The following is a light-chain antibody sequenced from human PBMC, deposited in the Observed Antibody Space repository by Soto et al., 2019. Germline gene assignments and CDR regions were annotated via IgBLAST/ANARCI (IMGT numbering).Light chain of an antibody. CDR1: QSVSSY. Sequence: IVLTQSPGTLSLSPGERVTLSCRASQSVSSYLAWYQQKPGQAPRLLIYDASNRATGIPARFSGSGSGTDFTLTISSLQPEDFATYFCQQSYSAPWTFGQGTKVDI. J-gene: IGKJ1*01. CDR3: QQSYSAPWT. V-gene: IGKV3-11*01. CDR2: DAS.